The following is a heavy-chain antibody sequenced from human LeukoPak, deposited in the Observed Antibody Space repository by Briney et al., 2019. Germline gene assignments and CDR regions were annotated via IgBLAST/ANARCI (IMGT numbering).Heavy chain of an antibody. Sequence: SETLSLTCTVSGGSISSSSYYWGWIRQPPGKGLEWLGSIYYSGSTYYNPSLKSRVTISVDTSKNQFSLKLSSVTAADTAVYYCARRYDYTYWYFDLWGRGTLVTVSS. V-gene: IGHV4-39*01. J-gene: IGHJ2*01. D-gene: IGHD4-11*01. CDR3: ARRYDYTYWYFDL. CDR2: IYYSGST. CDR1: GGSISSSSYY.